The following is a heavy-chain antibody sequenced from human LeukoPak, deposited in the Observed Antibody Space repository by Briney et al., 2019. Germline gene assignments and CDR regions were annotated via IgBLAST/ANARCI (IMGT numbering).Heavy chain of an antibody. Sequence: SETLSLTCSVSGGSLSNYYWSWIRQPAGKGLEWIGRIYTTGSTNYNPSLKSRVTISVDTSKNQFSLKLGSVTAADTAVYYCARGDEEQWLVKFLGWFDPWGQGTLVTVSS. D-gene: IGHD6-19*01. CDR1: GGSLSNYY. J-gene: IGHJ5*02. CDR3: ARGDEEQWLVKFLGWFDP. V-gene: IGHV4-4*07. CDR2: IYTTGST.